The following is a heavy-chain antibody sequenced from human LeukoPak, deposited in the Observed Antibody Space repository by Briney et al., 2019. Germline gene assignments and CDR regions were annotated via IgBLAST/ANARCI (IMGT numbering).Heavy chain of an antibody. CDR1: GYTFTSYG. J-gene: IGHJ4*02. CDR3: AVYYYDSSGYYWENY. Sequence: ASVKVSCKASGYTFTSYGISWVRQAPGQGLEWMGWISAYNGNTNYAQKLLGRVTMTTDTSTSTAYMELRSLRSDDTAVYYCAVYYYDSSGYYWENYWGQGTLVTVSS. V-gene: IGHV1-18*01. CDR2: ISAYNGNT. D-gene: IGHD3-22*01.